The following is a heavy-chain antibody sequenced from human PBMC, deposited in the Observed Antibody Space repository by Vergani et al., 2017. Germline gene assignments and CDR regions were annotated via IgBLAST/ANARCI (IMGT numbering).Heavy chain of an antibody. CDR2: IIPIFGTA. J-gene: IGHJ6*02. V-gene: IGHV1-69*18. CDR3: AREDYFQNIGNYYYYSGMDV. Sequence: QVQLVQSGAEVKKPGSSVKVSCKASGGTFSSYAISWVRQAPGQGLEWMGRIIPIFGTANYAQKFQGRVTITADESTSTAYMELSSLRSEDTAVYYCAREDYFQNIGNYYYYSGMDVWGQGTTVTVSS. CDR1: GGTFSSYA. D-gene: IGHD2/OR15-2a*01.